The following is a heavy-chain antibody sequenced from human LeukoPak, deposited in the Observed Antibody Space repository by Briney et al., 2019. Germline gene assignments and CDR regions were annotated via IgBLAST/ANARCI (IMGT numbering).Heavy chain of an antibody. V-gene: IGHV3-23*01. D-gene: IGHD3-10*01. Sequence: GGSLRLSCAASGFTFSGYGMSWVRQAPGKGLEWVSVISGSGGGTYYTDSVKGRFTISRDNSKNTLYLQMNSLRAEDTAVYYCAKYGSGSYFSNYYYYMDVWGKGTTVTISS. J-gene: IGHJ6*03. CDR3: AKYGSGSYFSNYYYYMDV. CDR2: ISGSGGGT. CDR1: GFTFSGYG.